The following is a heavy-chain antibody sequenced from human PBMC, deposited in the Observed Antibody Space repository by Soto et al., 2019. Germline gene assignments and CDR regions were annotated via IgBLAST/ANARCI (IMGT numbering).Heavy chain of an antibody. CDR2: IYWDDDK. CDR1: GFSLITSGVG. D-gene: IGHD3-16*01. J-gene: IGHJ5*02. CDR3: AHIVTGCFT. Sequence: QITLKESGPTLVKPTQTLTLTRTISGFSLITSGVGVGWIRQPPGKALEWLALIYWDDDKRYSPSLKSRLTIAKDTSKNQVILTMTNMDPVDTATYYSAHIVTGCFTWGRGALVTVSS. V-gene: IGHV2-5*02.